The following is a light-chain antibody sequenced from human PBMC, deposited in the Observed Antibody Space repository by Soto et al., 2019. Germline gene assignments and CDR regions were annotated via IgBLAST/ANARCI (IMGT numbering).Light chain of an antibody. V-gene: IGKV3-20*01. CDR1: QSVTSNY. CDR3: QQYGSSPLT. J-gene: IGKJ4*01. Sequence: EIVMTQSPATLSVSPGERATLSCRASQSVTSNYLAWYQQKPGKAPRLLIHGISNRATGVPDRFSGSGSGTDFTLTISRLEPEDFAVYYCQQYGSSPLTFGGGTKVDIK. CDR2: GIS.